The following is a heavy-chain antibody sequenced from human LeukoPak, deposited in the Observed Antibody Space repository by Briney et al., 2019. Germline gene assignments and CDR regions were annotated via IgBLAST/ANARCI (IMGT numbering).Heavy chain of an antibody. J-gene: IGHJ4*02. Sequence: GASVKVSCKASGGTFSSYAISWVRQAPGQGLEWMGGIIPIFGTANYAQKFQGRVTITTDESTSTAYMELSSLRSEDTAVYYCATNFGVIARTGGSAMYYFDYWGQGTLVTVSS. V-gene: IGHV1-69*05. CDR2: IIPIFGTA. CDR1: GGTFSSYA. CDR3: ATNFGVIARTGGSAMYYFDY. D-gene: IGHD3-3*01.